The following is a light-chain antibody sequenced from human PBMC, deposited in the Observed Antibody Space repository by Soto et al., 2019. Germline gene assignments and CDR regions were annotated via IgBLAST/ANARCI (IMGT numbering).Light chain of an antibody. CDR3: QQYYNWPPWT. Sequence: KSRGSASACVSPGERASLSCRGSQNIGTNLVWYQQKPGQAPRLLLYGASTRATGVPARFSGSGSGTDFTLTVSSLQSEDFAVYYCQQYYNWPPWTFGLGTKVDNK. V-gene: IGKV3-15*01. CDR1: QNIGTN. J-gene: IGKJ1*01. CDR2: GAS.